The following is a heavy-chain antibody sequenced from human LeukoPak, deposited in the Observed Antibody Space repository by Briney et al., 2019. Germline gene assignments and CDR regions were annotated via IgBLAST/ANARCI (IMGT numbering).Heavy chain of an antibody. J-gene: IGHJ4*02. V-gene: IGHV3-30*18. CDR2: ISYDGSNK. Sequence: GGSLRLSCAASGFTFSSYGMHWVRQAPGKGLEWVAVISYDGSNKYYADSVKGRFTISRDNSKNTLYLQMNSLRAEDTAVYYCAKGTVSLTGYYNLDYWGQGTLVTVSS. D-gene: IGHD3-9*01. CDR1: GFTFSSYG. CDR3: AKGTVSLTGYYNLDY.